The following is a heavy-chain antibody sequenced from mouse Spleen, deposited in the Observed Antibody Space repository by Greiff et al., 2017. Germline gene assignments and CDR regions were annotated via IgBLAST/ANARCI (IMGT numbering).Heavy chain of an antibody. J-gene: IGHJ3*01. V-gene: IGHV5-9-4*01. CDR1: GFTFSSYA. D-gene: IGHD4-1*01. Sequence: EVQLVESGGGLVKPGGSLKLSCAASGFTFSSYAMSWVRQSPEKRLEWVAEISSGGSYTYYPDTVTGRFTISRDNAKNTLYLEMSSLRSEDTAMYYCARDGLGQGFAYWGQGTLVTVSA. CDR2: ISSGGSYT. CDR3: ARDGLGQGFAY.